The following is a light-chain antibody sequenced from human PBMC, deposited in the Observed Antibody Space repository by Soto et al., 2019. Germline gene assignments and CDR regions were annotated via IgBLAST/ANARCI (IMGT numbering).Light chain of an antibody. V-gene: IGKV3-11*01. CDR1: QSVSRY. Sequence: EIVLTQSPATLSLSPGDRATLSCRASQSVSRYLAWYQQKPGQAPRLLIYDASNRATDIPDRFGGSGSGTDFTLTISSLEPEDFAVDYCQQRSNWPPTFGQGTKLESK. CDR2: DAS. CDR3: QQRSNWPPT. J-gene: IGKJ2*01.